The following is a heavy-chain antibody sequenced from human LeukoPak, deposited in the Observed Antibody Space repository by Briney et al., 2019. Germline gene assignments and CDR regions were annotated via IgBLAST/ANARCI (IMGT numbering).Heavy chain of an antibody. D-gene: IGHD5-12*01. Sequence: SETLSLTCTVSGASISSYYWTWIRQPAGKGLEWIGRINTSGSTNYNPSLKSRVTMSVDTPKNQFSLKLSSVTAADTAVYYCASQWLINGKIDHWGQGTLVTVSS. CDR3: ASQWLINGKIDH. J-gene: IGHJ4*02. V-gene: IGHV4-4*07. CDR1: GASISSYY. CDR2: INTSGST.